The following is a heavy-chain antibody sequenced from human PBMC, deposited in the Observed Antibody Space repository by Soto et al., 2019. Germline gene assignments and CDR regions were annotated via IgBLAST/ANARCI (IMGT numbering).Heavy chain of an antibody. J-gene: IGHJ6*02. D-gene: IGHD1-7*01. CDR1: GYTFTGYY. V-gene: IGHV1-2*04. Sequence: ASVKVSCKASGYTFTGYYMHWVRQAPGQGLEWMGWINPNSGGTNYAQKFQGWVTMTRDTSISTAYMELSGLRSDGTAVYYCARDRRYNWSYLTLGPYYYGMDVWG. CDR2: INPNSGGT. CDR3: ARDRRYNWSYLTLGPYYYGMDV.